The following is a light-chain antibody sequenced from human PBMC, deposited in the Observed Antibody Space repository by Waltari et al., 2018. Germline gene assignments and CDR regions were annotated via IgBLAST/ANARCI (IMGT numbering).Light chain of an antibody. CDR1: QGISNW. CDR3: QQDNSFPPT. CDR2: CAS. Sequence: DIQMTQSPYSVSASVGDRVTITCRASQGISNWLAWYQQKPGQAPKVLIYCASTLLTGVPYRFSGSGSGTEFTLTISNLQPEDFAAYFCQQDNSFPPTFGPGTRVEVK. J-gene: IGKJ1*01. V-gene: IGKV1-12*01.